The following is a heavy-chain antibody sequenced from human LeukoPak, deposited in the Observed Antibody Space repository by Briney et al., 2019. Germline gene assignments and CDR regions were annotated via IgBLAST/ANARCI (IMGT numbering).Heavy chain of an antibody. Sequence: GGSLRLSCVASGFTFSHYWMHWVRQAPGEGLVWVSRINKDGDNTSYADSVTGRFTISRDNAKNTLYLQMNSLRAEDTAVYYCARDFGHGVPFDCWGQGSLVTVSS. CDR2: INKDGDNT. J-gene: IGHJ4*02. D-gene: IGHD3-10*01. CDR1: GFTFSHYW. CDR3: ARDFGHGVPFDC. V-gene: IGHV3-74*01.